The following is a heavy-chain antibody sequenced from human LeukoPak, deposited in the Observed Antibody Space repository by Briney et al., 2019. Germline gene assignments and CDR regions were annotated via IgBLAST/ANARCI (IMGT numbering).Heavy chain of an antibody. Sequence: PGGSLRLSCAASGFTFSSYSMNWVRQAPGKGLEWVSYISSSSSTIYYADSVKGRFTISRDNAKNSLYLQMNSLRAEDTAVYYCARELLWFGESHFDYWGQGTLVTVSS. J-gene: IGHJ4*02. CDR2: ISSSSSTI. D-gene: IGHD3-10*01. CDR3: ARELLWFGESHFDY. V-gene: IGHV3-48*04. CDR1: GFTFSSYS.